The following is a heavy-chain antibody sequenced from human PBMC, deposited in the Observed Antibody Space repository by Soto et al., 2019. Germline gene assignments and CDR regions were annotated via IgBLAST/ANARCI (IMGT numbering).Heavy chain of an antibody. J-gene: IGHJ6*02. CDR2: IIPIFGTA. CDR3: ARRERGYSYGYVGPSYYYGMDV. Sequence: SVKVSFKASGGTFSSYAISWVRQAPGQGLEWMGGIIPIFGTANYAQKFQGQVTISADKSISTAYLQWSSLKASDTAMYYCARRERGYSYGYVGPSYYYGMDVWGQGTTVTVSS. D-gene: IGHD5-18*01. CDR1: GGTFSSYA. V-gene: IGHV1-69*06.